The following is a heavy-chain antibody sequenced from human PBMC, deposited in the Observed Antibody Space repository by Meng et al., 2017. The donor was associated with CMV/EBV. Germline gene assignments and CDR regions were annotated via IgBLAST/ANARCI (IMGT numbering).Heavy chain of an antibody. CDR1: RFTFSSYG. CDR3: ANQYSSSRGGGYFDY. CDR2: IRYDGSNK. D-gene: IGHD6-13*01. Sequence: GGSLRLSCAASRFTFSSYGMHWVRQAPGKGLEWVAFIRYDGSNKYYADSVKGRFTISRDNSKNTLYLQMNSLRAEDTAVYYCANQYSSSRGGGYFDYWGQGTLVTVSS. V-gene: IGHV3-30*02. J-gene: IGHJ4*02.